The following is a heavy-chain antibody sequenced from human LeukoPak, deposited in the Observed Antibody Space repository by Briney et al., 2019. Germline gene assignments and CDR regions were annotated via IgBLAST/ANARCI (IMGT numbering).Heavy chain of an antibody. CDR1: GGSISSSSYY. CDR2: IFSRGST. Sequence: SETLSLTCSVSGGSISSSSYYWGWIRQPPGKGLELIGTIFSRGSTHYNPSLKSRVTISVDTSKNQFSLKLSSVTAADTAVYYCARLSQGVVGATMDYWGQGTLVTVSS. CDR3: ARLSQGVVGATMDY. D-gene: IGHD1-26*01. V-gene: IGHV4-39*07. J-gene: IGHJ4*02.